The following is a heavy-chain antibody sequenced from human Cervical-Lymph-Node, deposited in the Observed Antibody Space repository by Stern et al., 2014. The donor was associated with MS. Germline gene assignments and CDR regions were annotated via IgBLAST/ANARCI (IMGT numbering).Heavy chain of an antibody. D-gene: IGHD3-3*01. V-gene: IGHV4-4*02. J-gene: IGHJ4*02. CDR3: ARVHNNFWSRYSAFDY. Sequence: VQLVESGPGLVKPSGTLSLTCAVSGGSISSGNWWSWVRQPPGKGLEWIGEIYHSGSTTYNSSLKSRVSLSVDKSKNQFSLKMSSVPAADTAVYYCARVHNNFWSRYSAFDYWGQGTLVTVSS. CDR1: GGSISSGNW. CDR2: IYHSGST.